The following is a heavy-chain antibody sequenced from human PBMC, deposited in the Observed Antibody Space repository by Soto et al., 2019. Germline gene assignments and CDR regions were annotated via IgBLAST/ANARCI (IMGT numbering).Heavy chain of an antibody. CDR1: GFTFSSYS. CDR2: ISSSSSTI. J-gene: IGHJ6*02. V-gene: IGHV3-48*02. Sequence: EVQLVESGGGLVQPGGSLRLSCAASGFTFSSYSMNWVRQAPGKGLEWVSYISSSSSTIYYADSVKGRFTISRDNAKNSLYLQMNSLRDEDTAVYYCARDNYDFWSGQYYYGMDVWGQGTTVTVSS. CDR3: ARDNYDFWSGQYYYGMDV. D-gene: IGHD3-3*01.